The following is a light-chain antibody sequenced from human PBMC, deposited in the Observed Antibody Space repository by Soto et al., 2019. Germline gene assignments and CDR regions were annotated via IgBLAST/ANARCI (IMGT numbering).Light chain of an antibody. CDR3: QQYGSSPYT. V-gene: IGKV3-20*01. J-gene: IGKJ2*01. CDR1: QSVSSSY. Sequence: EIVLTQSPGTLSLSPGERATLSCRASQSVSSSYLAWYQQKPGQAPRLLIYGASSRATGITDRFSGSGSGTDFTLNISRLEPEDFAVYYCQQYGSSPYTFGQGTKLEIK. CDR2: GAS.